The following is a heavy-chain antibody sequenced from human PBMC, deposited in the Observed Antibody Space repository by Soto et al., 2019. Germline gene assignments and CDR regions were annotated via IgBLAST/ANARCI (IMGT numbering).Heavy chain of an antibody. CDR3: ARHPAPGLYEDAFDI. CDR2: IYYSGST. Sequence: QLQLQESGPGLVKPSETLSLTCTVSGGSISSSSYYWGWIRQPPGKGLEWIGSIYYSGSTYYNPSLKSRVTIPVDTSKNQFSLKLSSVTAADTAVYYCARHPAPGLYEDAFDIWGQGTMVTVSS. V-gene: IGHV4-39*01. D-gene: IGHD5-12*01. CDR1: GGSISSSSYY. J-gene: IGHJ3*02.